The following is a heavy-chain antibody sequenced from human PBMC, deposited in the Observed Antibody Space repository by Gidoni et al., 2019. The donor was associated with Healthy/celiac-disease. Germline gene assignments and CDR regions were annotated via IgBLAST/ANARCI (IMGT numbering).Heavy chain of an antibody. CDR1: GGSFSGYY. CDR2: INHSGST. CDR3: ARGGGGYYDFWSGYFGYYGMDV. J-gene: IGHJ6*02. V-gene: IGHV4-34*01. D-gene: IGHD3-3*01. Sequence: QGQLQQWCAGLLKPSETLSLTCAVYGGSFSGYYWSWIRQPPVKGLEWIGEINHSGSTNYNPSLKGRVTISVDTSKNQFSLKLGSGNAADTVVYYCARGGGGYYDFWSGYFGYYGMDVWGQGTTVTVSS.